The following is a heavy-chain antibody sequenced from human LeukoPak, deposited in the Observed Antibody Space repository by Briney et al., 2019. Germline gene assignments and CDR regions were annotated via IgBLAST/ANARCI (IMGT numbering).Heavy chain of an antibody. D-gene: IGHD1-26*01. CDR1: GYTFTSYS. Sequence: ASVKVSFKASGYTFTSYSFSWVRQAPGQGLEWLGWISAYNGNTNYAQKIQGRVTMTTDTSTSTTYMELRSLKSDDTAVYYCARVVTGSYYIDYWGQGTLVTVSS. V-gene: IGHV1-18*01. CDR2: ISAYNGNT. J-gene: IGHJ4*02. CDR3: ARVVTGSYYIDY.